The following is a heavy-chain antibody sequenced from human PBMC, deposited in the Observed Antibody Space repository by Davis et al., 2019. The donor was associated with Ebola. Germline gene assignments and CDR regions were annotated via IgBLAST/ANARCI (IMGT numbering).Heavy chain of an antibody. D-gene: IGHD6-13*01. CDR1: GFTVNTYY. V-gene: IGHV3-53*01. CDR2: IYSGDSR. CDR3: ARVIGQQDWYFDL. J-gene: IGHJ2*01. Sequence: PGGSLRLSCAGSGFTVNTYYMAWVRQAPGKGLDWVSIIYSGDSRYYTDSVKGRFTISRDNSKNTVHLQMNSLRAEDTAIYYCARVIGQQDWYFDLWGRGTLVTVSS.